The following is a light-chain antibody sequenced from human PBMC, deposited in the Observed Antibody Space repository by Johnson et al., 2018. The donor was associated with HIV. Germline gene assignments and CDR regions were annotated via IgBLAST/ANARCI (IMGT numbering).Light chain of an antibody. CDR3: GTWHSALSGGGV. J-gene: IGLJ1*01. CDR1: TSNIGNNY. V-gene: IGLV1-51*02. Sequence: QSVLTQPPSVSAAPGQKVTISCSGSTSNIGNNYVSWYQQLPGTAPKLLIYEKNKRPSGIPDRFSASKSGTSATLGITGLQPGDEADYYCGTWHSALSGGGVFGTGTRVTVL. CDR2: EKN.